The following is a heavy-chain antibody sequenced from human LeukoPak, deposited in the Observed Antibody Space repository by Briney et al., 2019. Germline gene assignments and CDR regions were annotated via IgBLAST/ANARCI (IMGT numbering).Heavy chain of an antibody. Sequence: PSETLSLTCTVAGGSISSRSYYWGWVRQPPGKGLEWIGSIYYSGYTHYNPSLKSRLIMSVDTSGNQFSLKLTSVTAADTAVYFCARKRTTATMDFDPWGQGTLVTVSS. CDR1: GGSISSRSYY. CDR3: ARKRTTATMDFDP. CDR2: IYYSGYT. J-gene: IGHJ5*02. D-gene: IGHD4-17*01. V-gene: IGHV4-39*01.